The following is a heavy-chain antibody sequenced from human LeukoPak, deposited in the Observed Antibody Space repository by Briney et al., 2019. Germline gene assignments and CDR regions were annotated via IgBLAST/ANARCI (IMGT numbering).Heavy chain of an antibody. D-gene: IGHD4-17*01. V-gene: IGHV4-59*01. J-gene: IGHJ5*02. CDR1: GGSISSYD. CDR2: IRYSGST. CDR3: ARYGSAHWFDP. Sequence: PSETLSLTCTVSGGSISSYDWSWIPQPPGKGLEWIGFIRYSGSTNYNPSLKSRVTISVDTSKNQFSLRLTSVTAADTAVYYCARYGSAHWFDPWGQGTLVTVSS.